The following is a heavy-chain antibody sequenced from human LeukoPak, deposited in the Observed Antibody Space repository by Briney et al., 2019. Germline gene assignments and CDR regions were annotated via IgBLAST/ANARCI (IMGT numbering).Heavy chain of an antibody. J-gene: IGHJ4*02. CDR2: IWYDGSNK. CDR3: AREGNSGYDHEDYFDY. D-gene: IGHD5-12*01. Sequence: PGGSLRLSCAASGFTFSSYGMHWVRQAPGKGLEWVAVIWYDGSNKYYADSVKGRFTISRDNSKNTLYLQMNSLRAEDTAVYYCAREGNSGYDHEDYFDYWGRGTLVTVSS. CDR1: GFTFSSYG. V-gene: IGHV3-33*01.